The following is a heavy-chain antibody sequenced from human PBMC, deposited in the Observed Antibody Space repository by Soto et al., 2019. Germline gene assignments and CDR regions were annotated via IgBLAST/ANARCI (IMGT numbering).Heavy chain of an antibody. Sequence: GGSLRLSCAASGFTFSSYGMHWVRQAPGKGLEWVAVISYDGSNKYYADSVKGRFTISRDNSKNTLYLQMNSLRAEETAVYYCAKAAVAGYYYYGMDVWGQGTTVTVSS. V-gene: IGHV3-30*18. J-gene: IGHJ6*02. CDR1: GFTFSSYG. CDR2: ISYDGSNK. CDR3: AKAAVAGYYYYGMDV. D-gene: IGHD6-19*01.